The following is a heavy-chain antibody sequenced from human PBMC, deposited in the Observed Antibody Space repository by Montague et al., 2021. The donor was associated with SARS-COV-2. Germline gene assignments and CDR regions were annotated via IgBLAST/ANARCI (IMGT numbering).Heavy chain of an antibody. CDR3: ARFLGFCSGANCYSSGMDV. CDR2: IYHGGST. J-gene: IGHJ6*02. D-gene: IGHD2-15*01. Sequence: SETLSLTCVVSGGAINSSNWWRWVRQPPGKGLECIGEIYHGGSTYYTPLLKSRATIAIDKSKNQLSLKLSSVTAADTAVYYCARFLGFCSGANCYSSGMDVWGQGTTVTVSS. V-gene: IGHV4/OR15-8*01. CDR1: GGAINSSNW.